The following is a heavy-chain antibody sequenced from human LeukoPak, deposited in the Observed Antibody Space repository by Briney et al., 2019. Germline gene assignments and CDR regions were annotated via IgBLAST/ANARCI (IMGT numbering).Heavy chain of an antibody. V-gene: IGHV3-23*01. CDR2: ISASGGST. Sequence: GGSLRLSWAASGFTFTTYMMNWVRHAPGKGLEWVSTISASGGSTHYADSVKGRLTFSRDNSNHTLYLQMNSLSAEDTAVYYCAKRPYTSRGAFDYCGQGCLVTVSS. CDR3: AKRPYTSRGAFDY. J-gene: IGHJ4*02. D-gene: IGHD4-11*01. CDR1: GFTFTTYM.